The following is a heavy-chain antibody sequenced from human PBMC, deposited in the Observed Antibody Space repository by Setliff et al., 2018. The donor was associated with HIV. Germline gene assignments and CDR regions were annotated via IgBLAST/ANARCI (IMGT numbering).Heavy chain of an antibody. D-gene: IGHD1-1*01. CDR3: ARGHPVGLRRQPPRFGY. J-gene: IGHJ4*02. V-gene: IGHV4-61*09. CDR2: IYTSGTT. Sequence: ASETLSLTCSVSGGSIKNGPSSWTWIRQPAGKGLEWIGHIYTSGTTNYNSSLNSRVTISVDTSKNQFSLKLSSVTAADTAVYYCARGHPVGLRRQPPRFGYWGQGTLVTVSS. CDR1: GGSIKNGPSS.